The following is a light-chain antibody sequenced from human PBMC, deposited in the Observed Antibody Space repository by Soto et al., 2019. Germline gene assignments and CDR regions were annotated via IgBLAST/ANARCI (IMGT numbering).Light chain of an antibody. J-gene: IGKJ2*01. CDR2: TAS. CDR1: QSISSR. V-gene: IGKV1-5*03. CDR3: QQCHTYPLT. Sequence: DVQMTHSPSTLSASVGDRVTITCRASQSISSRLAWYQQKPGKAPKLLIYTASVLESGVPSRFSGSESGTEFTLTISSLQPEDFATYYCQQCHTYPLTFGQGTNLEIK.